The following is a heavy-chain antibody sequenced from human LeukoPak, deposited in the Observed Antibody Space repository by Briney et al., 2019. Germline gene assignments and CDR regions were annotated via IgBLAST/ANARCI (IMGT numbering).Heavy chain of an antibody. Sequence: SVKVSCKASGGTFSSYTISWVRQAPGQGLEWMGRIIPILGIATYAQKFQGRVTITADKSTSTAYMELSSLRSEDTAVYYCARFRETTVAPDAFDIWGQGTMVTVSS. CDR2: IIPILGIA. D-gene: IGHD4-11*01. CDR3: ARFRETTVAPDAFDI. J-gene: IGHJ3*02. CDR1: GGTFSSYT. V-gene: IGHV1-69*02.